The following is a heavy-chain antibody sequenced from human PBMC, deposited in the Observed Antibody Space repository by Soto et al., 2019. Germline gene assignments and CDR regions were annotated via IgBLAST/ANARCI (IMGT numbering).Heavy chain of an antibody. Sequence: GGSLRLSYAACRFAFSTYGMHWVRQAPGKGLAWVALIWSDRTNKFYADSGKGRFTISRDNSKKTLYLQMNSLRAEDTAVYYCVRVFDTYSFDLWGQGNMVTVSS. J-gene: IGHJ4*02. V-gene: IGHV3-33*01. CDR1: RFAFSTYG. CDR3: VRVFDTYSFDL. CDR2: IWSDRTNK. D-gene: IGHD3-9*01.